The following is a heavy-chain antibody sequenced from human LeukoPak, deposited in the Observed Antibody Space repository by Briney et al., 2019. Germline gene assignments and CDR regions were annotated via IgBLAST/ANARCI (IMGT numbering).Heavy chain of an antibody. D-gene: IGHD6-6*01. CDR3: AKDGQYSSSSPFYFDY. J-gene: IGHJ4*02. CDR2: IRYDGSHK. CDR1: GFTFISYG. Sequence: PGGSLRLSCAASGFTFISYGMHWVRQAPGKGLEWVAFIRYDGSHKYYVGSVKGRFTISRDNSKNTLYLQMNSLRAEDTAVYYCAKDGQYSSSSPFYFDYWGQGTLVTVSS. V-gene: IGHV3-30*02.